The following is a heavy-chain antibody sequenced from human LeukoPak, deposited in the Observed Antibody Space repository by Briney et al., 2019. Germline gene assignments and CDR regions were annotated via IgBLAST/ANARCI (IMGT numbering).Heavy chain of an antibody. J-gene: IGHJ4*02. D-gene: IGHD6-19*01. CDR1: GFTFSSYS. CDR3: ARDGDTNGWSLDY. V-gene: IGHV3-21*01. CDR2: ISSSSSYI. Sequence: PGGSLRLSCAASGFTFSSYSMNWVRQAPGKGLEWVSSISSSSSYIYYADSVKGRFTISRDNAKNSLYLQMNSLRAEDTAVYYCARDGDTNGWSLDYWGQGTLVTVSS.